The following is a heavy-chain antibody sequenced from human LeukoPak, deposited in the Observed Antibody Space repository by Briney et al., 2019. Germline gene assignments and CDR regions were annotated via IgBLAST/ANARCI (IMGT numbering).Heavy chain of an antibody. Sequence: SETLSLTCSVSGGSISSSYWTWIRQPPGKGLECIGYISTGGNTNYNPSLKSRVTISVDTSKNQVSLNLSSVTAADTAVYYCARDKHNPNCSGGRCYSYFFDSWGQGTLVTVSS. CDR2: ISTGGNT. V-gene: IGHV4-59*01. D-gene: IGHD2-15*01. J-gene: IGHJ4*02. CDR3: ARDKHNPNCSGGRCYSYFFDS. CDR1: GGSISSSY.